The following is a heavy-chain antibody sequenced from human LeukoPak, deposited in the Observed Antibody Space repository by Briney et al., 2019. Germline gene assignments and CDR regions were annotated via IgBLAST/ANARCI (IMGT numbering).Heavy chain of an antibody. J-gene: IGHJ3*02. D-gene: IGHD3-22*01. CDR1: GGSFSGYY. V-gene: IGHV4-59*01. CDR3: ARAEVNYDILDAFDI. CDR2: IYYSGST. Sequence: SETLSLTCAVYGGSFSGYYWSWIRQPPGKGLEWIGYIYYSGSTNYNPSLKSRVTISVDTSKNQFSLKLSSVTAADTAVYYCARAEVNYDILDAFDIWGQGTMVTVSS.